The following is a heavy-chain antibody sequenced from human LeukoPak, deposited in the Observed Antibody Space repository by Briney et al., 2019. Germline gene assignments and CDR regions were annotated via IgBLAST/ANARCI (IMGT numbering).Heavy chain of an antibody. D-gene: IGHD1-26*01. Sequence: SETLSLTCAVYGGSFSGYYWSWIRQPPGKGLEWIGEINHSGSTNYNPSLKSRVTISVDTSKNQFSLKLSSVTAADTAVYYCARLIVGATRYYYGMDVWGQGTTVTVSS. CDR2: INHSGST. CDR1: GGSFSGYY. CDR3: ARLIVGATRYYYGMDV. J-gene: IGHJ6*02. V-gene: IGHV4-34*01.